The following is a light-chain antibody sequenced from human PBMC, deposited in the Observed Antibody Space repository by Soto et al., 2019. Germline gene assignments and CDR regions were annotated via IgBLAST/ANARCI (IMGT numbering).Light chain of an antibody. V-gene: IGKV3-20*01. CDR1: QSVSSRY. CDR2: CAL. CDR3: QQYGSSPT. Sequence: VLTQSPGTLSLSPGERATLSCRASQSVSSRYLGWYQQKPGQAPRLLIYCALSRATGIPDRFSGSGSGTDFTLTISRLEPEDFAVYYCQQYGSSPTFGQGTKLEIK. J-gene: IGKJ2*01.